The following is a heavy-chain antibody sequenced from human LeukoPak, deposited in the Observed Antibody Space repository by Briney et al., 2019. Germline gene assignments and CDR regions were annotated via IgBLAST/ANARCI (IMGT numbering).Heavy chain of an antibody. V-gene: IGHV3-21*01. Sequence: GGSLRLSCTASGFTFSSYSLNWVRQAPGKGLEWVSSVSTGSNYIYYADSVKGRFTISRDNDKNSLYLQMNSLRVEDTAVYYCAKVGSCYSCRWFDPWGQGTLVTVSS. D-gene: IGHD2-15*01. CDR2: VSTGSNYI. J-gene: IGHJ5*02. CDR1: GFTFSSYS. CDR3: AKVGSCYSCRWFDP.